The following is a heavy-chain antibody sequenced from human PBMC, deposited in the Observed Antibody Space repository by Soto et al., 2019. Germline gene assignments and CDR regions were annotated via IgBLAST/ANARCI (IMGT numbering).Heavy chain of an antibody. CDR1: GFTFSSSA. CDR3: AKDRSPGAITWNVY. D-gene: IGHD1-26*01. V-gene: IGHV3-23*01. J-gene: IGHJ4*02. CDR2: ISGSGVAK. Sequence: PGGSLRLSCVASGFTFSSSAMNWVRQAPGKGLEWVSTISGSGVAKYYADSVKGRFTISRDNSNNTVSLQMNSLRAEDAAVYYCAKDRSPGAITWNVYWGQGTLVTVS.